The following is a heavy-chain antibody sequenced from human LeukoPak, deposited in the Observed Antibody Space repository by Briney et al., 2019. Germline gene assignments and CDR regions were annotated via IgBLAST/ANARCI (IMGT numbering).Heavy chain of an antibody. Sequence: ASVKVSRKASGYTFTGHYMHWLRQAPGQGLEWMGWINPNSGDTNYAQKFQGRVTMTRDTSISTAYMELSSLRSDDTAVYYCARVERRQQPLTGAFDIWGQGTMVTVSS. V-gene: IGHV1-2*02. CDR3: ARVERRQQPLTGAFDI. D-gene: IGHD6-25*01. CDR2: INPNSGDT. CDR1: GYTFTGHY. J-gene: IGHJ3*02.